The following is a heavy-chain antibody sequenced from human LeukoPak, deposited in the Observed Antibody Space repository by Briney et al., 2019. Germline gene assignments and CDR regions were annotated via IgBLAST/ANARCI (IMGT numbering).Heavy chain of an antibody. V-gene: IGHV1-24*01. D-gene: IGHD4-11*01. CDR1: GCTLTELS. Sequence: EASVKVSCKVSGCTLTELSMHWVRQAPGKGLEWMGGFDPEDGETIYAQKFQGRVTMTEDTSTDTAYMELSSLRSEDTAVYYCATASRYSNYGYNWFDPWGQGTLVTVSS. CDR2: FDPEDGET. J-gene: IGHJ5*02. CDR3: ATASRYSNYGYNWFDP.